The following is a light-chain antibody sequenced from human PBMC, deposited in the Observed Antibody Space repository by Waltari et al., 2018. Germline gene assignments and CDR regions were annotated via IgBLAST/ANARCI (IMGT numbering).Light chain of an antibody. J-gene: IGKJ3*01. V-gene: IGKV1-39*01. CDR3: QQSYSTPFT. CDR2: AAS. Sequence: DIHMTQSPSSLSASVGARVTITCRASQSISSYLNWYQQKPGKAPKLLIYAASSLQSGVPSRFSGSGSGTDFTLTISSLQPEDFATYYCQQSYSTPFTFGPGTKVDIK. CDR1: QSISSY.